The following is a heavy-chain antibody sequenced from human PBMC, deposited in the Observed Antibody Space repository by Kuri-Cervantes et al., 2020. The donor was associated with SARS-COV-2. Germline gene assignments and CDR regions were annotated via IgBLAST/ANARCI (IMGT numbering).Heavy chain of an antibody. J-gene: IGHJ4*02. CDR2: ISGSGGST. CDR1: GFTFSSYA. D-gene: IGHD2-21*02. CDR3: ALKSVVTANPNLDF. Sequence: GGSLRLSCAASGFTFSSYAMSWVRQAPGKGLEWVSAISGSGGSTFYADSVKGRFTISGDTSKNMVYLQTNSLRAEDTAIYYCALKSVVTANPNLDFWGQGTLVTVSS. V-gene: IGHV3-23*01.